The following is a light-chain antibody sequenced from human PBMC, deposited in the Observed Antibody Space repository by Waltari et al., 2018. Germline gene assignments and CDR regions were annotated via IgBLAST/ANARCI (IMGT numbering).Light chain of an antibody. CDR1: SRHVGGFHH. Sequence: QSALSQPASVSGSPGQSITISCTGTSRHVGGFHHVSWYQQLPGKVPKLIIFDVTSRPSGVSSRFSGYKSDNTASLTISGLQADDEAEYFCGSYVSSSTFVFGSGTKVTVL. V-gene: IGLV2-14*03. CDR2: DVT. CDR3: GSYVSSSTFV. J-gene: IGLJ1*01.